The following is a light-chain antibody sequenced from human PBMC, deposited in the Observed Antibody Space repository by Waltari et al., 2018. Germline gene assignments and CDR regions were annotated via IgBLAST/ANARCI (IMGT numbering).Light chain of an antibody. Sequence: EVVLTQSPGTLSFSPGEGATLSCRASQNIRGAYLAWYQQRPGQAPRLLIYDSFIRATGIPDRFSGSGSGADFTLTISSLAPEDSAVYFCHQYDTSPQTFGQGTKVSIK. CDR3: HQYDTSPQT. J-gene: IGKJ1*01. V-gene: IGKV3-20*01. CDR2: DSF. CDR1: QNIRGAY.